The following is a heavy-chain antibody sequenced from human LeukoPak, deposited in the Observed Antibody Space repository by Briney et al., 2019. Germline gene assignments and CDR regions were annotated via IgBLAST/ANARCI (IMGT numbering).Heavy chain of an antibody. D-gene: IGHD3-10*01. V-gene: IGHV3-53*01. Sequence: PGGSLRLSCAASGFTVSSNYMSWVRQAPGKGVEWVSVIYSGGSTYYADSVKGRFTISRDNSKNTLYLQMNSLRAEDTAVYYYARDLTMVRGVLGVWGKGTTVTVSS. CDR2: IYSGGST. J-gene: IGHJ6*04. CDR1: GFTVSSNY. CDR3: ARDLTMVRGVLGV.